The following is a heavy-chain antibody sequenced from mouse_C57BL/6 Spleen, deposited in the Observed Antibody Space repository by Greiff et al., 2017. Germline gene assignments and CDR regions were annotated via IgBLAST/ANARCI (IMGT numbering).Heavy chain of an antibody. V-gene: IGHV2-2*01. J-gene: IGHJ4*01. CDR3: SRKYGNYLGVDY. CDR2: IWSGGST. CDR1: GFSLTSYG. Sequence: VQLQQSGPGLVQPSQSLSITCTVSGFSLTSYGVHWVRQSPGKGLEWLGVIWSGGSTDYNAAFISRLSISKDNSKSQVFFKMNSLQADATAIYYCSRKYGNYLGVDYWGQGTSVTVSS. D-gene: IGHD2-1*01.